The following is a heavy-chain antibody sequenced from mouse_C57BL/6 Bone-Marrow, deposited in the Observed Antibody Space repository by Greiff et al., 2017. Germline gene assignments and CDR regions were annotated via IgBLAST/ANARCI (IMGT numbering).Heavy chain of an antibody. V-gene: IGHV3-6*02. J-gene: IGHJ2*01. CDR2: ISYDGSN. D-gene: IGHD1-1*01. Sequence: DVKLQESGPGLVKPSQSLSLTCSVTGYSITSGYYWNWIRQFPGNKLEWMGSISYDGSNNYNPSLKNRISITRDTSKNQFFLKLNPVTTEDTATYYCAREDYGSDYWGQGTTLTVSS. CDR3: AREDYGSDY. CDR1: GYSITSGYY.